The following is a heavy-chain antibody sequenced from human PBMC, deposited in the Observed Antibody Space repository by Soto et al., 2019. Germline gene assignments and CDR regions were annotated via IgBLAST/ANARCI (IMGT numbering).Heavy chain of an antibody. Sequence: GGSLRLSCAASGFTFSSYSMNWVRQAPGKGLEWVSYISSSSSTIYYADSVKGRFTISRDNAKNSLYLQMNSLRAEDTAVYYCARDRCSSTSCYLPYYMDVWGKGTTVTVSS. J-gene: IGHJ6*03. V-gene: IGHV3-48*01. D-gene: IGHD2-2*01. CDR3: ARDRCSSTSCYLPYYMDV. CDR2: ISSSSSTI. CDR1: GFTFSSYS.